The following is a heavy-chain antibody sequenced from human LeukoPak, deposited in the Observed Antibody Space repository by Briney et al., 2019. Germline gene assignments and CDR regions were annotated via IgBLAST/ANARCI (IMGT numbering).Heavy chain of an antibody. CDR2: ISAYNGNT. J-gene: IGHJ4*02. CDR1: GYTFTSYG. Sequence: APVKVSCKASGYTFTSYGISWVRQAPGQGLEWMGWISAYNGNTNYAQKLQGRVTMTTDTSTSTAYMELRSLRSDDTAVYYCARRGYCSSTSCYGSDYWGQGTLVTVSS. CDR3: ARRGYCSSTSCYGSDY. D-gene: IGHD2-2*01. V-gene: IGHV1-18*01.